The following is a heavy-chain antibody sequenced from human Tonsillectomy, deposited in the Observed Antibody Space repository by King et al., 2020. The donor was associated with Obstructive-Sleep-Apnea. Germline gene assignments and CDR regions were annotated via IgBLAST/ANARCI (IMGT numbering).Heavy chain of an antibody. Sequence: VQLVESGAEVKKPGESLKISCKGSGYSFTSYWIGWVRQMPGKGLEWMGIIYPGDSDIRYSPSFQGQVTISADKSISTAYLQWSSLKASDTAMYYCAMPPLNLYESSGNYVQWGQGTLVTVSS. D-gene: IGHD3-22*01. V-gene: IGHV5-51*01. CDR2: IYPGDSDI. CDR1: GYSFTSYW. CDR3: AMPPLNLYESSGNYVQ. J-gene: IGHJ4*02.